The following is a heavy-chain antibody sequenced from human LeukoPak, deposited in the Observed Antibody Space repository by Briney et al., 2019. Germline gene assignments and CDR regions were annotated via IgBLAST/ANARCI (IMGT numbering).Heavy chain of an antibody. CDR2: MNPNSGNT. D-gene: IGHD2-15*01. J-gene: IGHJ5*02. Sequence: ASVKVSCKASGYTFTSYDINWVRQATGQGLEWMGWMNPNSGNTGYAQKFQGRVTMTRNTSISTAYMELSSLRSEDTAVYYCARGRDIVVVVAATRGHKIGSRGAQDWFDPWGQGTLVTVSS. CDR1: GYTFTSYD. V-gene: IGHV1-8*01. CDR3: ARGRDIVVVVAATRGHKIGSRGAQDWFDP.